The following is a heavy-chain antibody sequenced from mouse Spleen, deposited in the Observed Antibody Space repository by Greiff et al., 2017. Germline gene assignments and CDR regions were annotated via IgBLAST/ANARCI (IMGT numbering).Heavy chain of an antibody. CDR1: GYTFTDYE. Sequence: VQLQQSGAELVRPGASVTLSCKASGYTFTDYEMHWVKQTPVHGLEWIGAIDPETGGTAYNQKFKGKAILTADKSSSTAYMELRSLTSEDSAVYYCTRPYSNSYAMDYWGQGTSVTVSS. V-gene: IGHV1-15*01. CDR2: IDPETGGT. CDR3: TRPYSNSYAMDY. D-gene: IGHD2-5*01. J-gene: IGHJ4*01.